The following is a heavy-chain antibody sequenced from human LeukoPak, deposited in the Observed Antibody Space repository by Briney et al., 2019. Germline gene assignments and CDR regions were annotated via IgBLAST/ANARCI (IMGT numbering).Heavy chain of an antibody. D-gene: IGHD3-22*01. Sequence: SETLSLTCTVSGGSISSSSYYWGWIRQPPGKGLEWIGSIYHSGSTYYNPSLKSRVTISVDTSKNQFSLKLSSVTAADTAVYYCARAYYYDSSGSGDPEYFQHWGQGTLVTVSS. CDR1: GGSISSSSYY. CDR2: IYHSGST. J-gene: IGHJ1*01. CDR3: ARAYYYDSSGSGDPEYFQH. V-gene: IGHV4-39*07.